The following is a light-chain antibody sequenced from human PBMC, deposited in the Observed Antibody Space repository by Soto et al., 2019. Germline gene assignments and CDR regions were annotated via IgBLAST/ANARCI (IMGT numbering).Light chain of an antibody. CDR1: QSVSGN. Sequence: EIVMTQSPATLSVSPGERATLSCRASQSVSGNLAWYQQKPGQAPRLLIYGASTRATGIPARFSGSGSGTEVTLTISSLQSEDFAVYYCQQYNNWTLYTFGQGTKLEIK. J-gene: IGKJ2*01. CDR2: GAS. CDR3: QQYNNWTLYT. V-gene: IGKV3-15*01.